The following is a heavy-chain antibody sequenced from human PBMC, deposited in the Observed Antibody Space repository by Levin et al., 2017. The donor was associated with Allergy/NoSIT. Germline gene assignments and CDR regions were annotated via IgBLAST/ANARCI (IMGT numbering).Heavy chain of an antibody. D-gene: IGHD2/OR15-2a*01. V-gene: IGHV2-5*02. J-gene: IGHJ4*02. CDR3: AHNSVTTTSYYFDS. Sequence: SLTTRGVAVGWVRQPPGKALEWLALIYWDDDKRFSPALKNRVTLTKDSSTNRVVLTLTNIDPADTGTYYCAHNSVTTTSYYFDSWGQGTLVTVSS. CDR2: IYWDDDK. CDR1: SLTTRGVA.